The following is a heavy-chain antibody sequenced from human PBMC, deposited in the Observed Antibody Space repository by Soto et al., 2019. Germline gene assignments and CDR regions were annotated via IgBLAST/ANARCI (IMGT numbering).Heavy chain of an antibody. V-gene: IGHV3-9*01. CDR1: GFTLDDYA. CDR2: ISWNGGSI. Sequence: EVQLVESGGGLVQPGRSLRLSCAASGFTLDDYAMHWVRQAPGKGVEWVSVISWNGGSIGYADSVRGRFTISRDNAKNSLYLQMTSLRTEDTAFYYCAKDVGSGSYYSYSYFDLWGRGTLVTVSS. J-gene: IGHJ2*01. D-gene: IGHD3-10*01. CDR3: AKDVGSGSYYSYSYFDL.